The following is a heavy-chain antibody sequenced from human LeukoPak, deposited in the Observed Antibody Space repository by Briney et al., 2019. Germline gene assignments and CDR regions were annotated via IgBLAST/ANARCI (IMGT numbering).Heavy chain of an antibody. J-gene: IGHJ5*02. CDR2: IYYSGST. V-gene: IGHV4-59*01. CDR3: ARALGADYYGSGSQRGWFDP. CDR1: GGSISSYY. D-gene: IGHD3-10*01. Sequence: ASETLSLTCTVSGGSISSYYWSWIRQLPGKGLEWIGYIYYSGSTNYNPSLKSRVTISVDTSKNQFSLKLSSVTAADTAVYYCARALGADYYGSGSQRGWFDPWGQGTLVTVSS.